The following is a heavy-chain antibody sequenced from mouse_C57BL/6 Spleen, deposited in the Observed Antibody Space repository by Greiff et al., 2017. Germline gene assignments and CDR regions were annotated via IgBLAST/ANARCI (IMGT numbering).Heavy chain of an antibody. CDR3: ARGEGGNYFDC. CDR1: GFTFSSYA. J-gene: IGHJ2*01. CDR2: ISDGGSYT. V-gene: IGHV5-4*01. Sequence: EVHLVESGGGLVKPGGSLKLSCAASGFTFSSYAMSWVRQTPEKRLEWVATISDGGSYTYYPDNVKGRFTISRDNAKNNLYLQMSHLKSEDTAMYYCARGEGGNYFDCWGQGTTLTVSS.